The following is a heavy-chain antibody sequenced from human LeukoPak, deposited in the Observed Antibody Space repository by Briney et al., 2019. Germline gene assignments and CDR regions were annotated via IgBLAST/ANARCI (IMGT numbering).Heavy chain of an antibody. Sequence: GGSLRLSCAASGFTFSTYSMNWVRQAPGKGLDWVSSISSSGSFMYYADSVKGRFTISRDNAKNTLYLQMNSLRAEDTAFYYFSREIFNGFDIWAEGTMVTVSS. CDR2: ISSSGSFM. J-gene: IGHJ3*02. V-gene: IGHV3-21*01. CDR3: SREIFNGFDI. CDR1: GFTFSTYS. D-gene: IGHD2-15*01.